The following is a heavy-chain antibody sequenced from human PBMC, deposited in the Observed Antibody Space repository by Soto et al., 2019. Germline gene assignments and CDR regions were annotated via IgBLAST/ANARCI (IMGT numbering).Heavy chain of an antibody. Sequence: QVQLVQSGAEVKKPGASVKVSCKASGYTFTSYYMHWVRQAPGQGLEWMGIINPSGGSTSYAQKFRGRVTMTRDTSTSTVYMELSSLRSEDTAVYYCAREGGPTGTTGTTDYGMDVWGQGTTVTVSS. CDR1: GYTFTSYY. V-gene: IGHV1-46*03. CDR2: INPSGGST. J-gene: IGHJ6*02. D-gene: IGHD1-1*01. CDR3: AREGGPTGTTGTTDYGMDV.